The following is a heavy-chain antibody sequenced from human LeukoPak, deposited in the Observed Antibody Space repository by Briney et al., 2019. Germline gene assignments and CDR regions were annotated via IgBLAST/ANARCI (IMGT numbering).Heavy chain of an antibody. CDR2: INPNSGGT. CDR3: ARDKSARGSENGYYV. Sequence: ASVKVSCKASGYTFTGYYMHWVRQAPGQGLEWMGRINPNSGGTNYAQKFQGRVTMTRDTSISTAYMELSRLRSDDTAVYYCARDKSARGSENGYYVWGQGTLVTVSS. D-gene: IGHD3-22*01. V-gene: IGHV1-2*06. J-gene: IGHJ4*02. CDR1: GYTFTGYY.